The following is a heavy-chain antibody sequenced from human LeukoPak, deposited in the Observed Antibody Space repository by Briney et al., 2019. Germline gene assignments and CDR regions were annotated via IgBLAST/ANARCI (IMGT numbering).Heavy chain of an antibody. D-gene: IGHD3-10*01. J-gene: IGHJ4*02. Sequence: GGSLRLSCAASGFTFTNYMMDWVRQAPGKGLVWVSSINTDGSTTNYADSVKGRFTISRDNAESTLFLLLHSLRAEDTAVYYCTRGHPGKLDYWGQGTLVTVSS. CDR2: INTDGSTT. CDR1: GFTFTNYM. CDR3: TRGHPGKLDY. V-gene: IGHV3-74*01.